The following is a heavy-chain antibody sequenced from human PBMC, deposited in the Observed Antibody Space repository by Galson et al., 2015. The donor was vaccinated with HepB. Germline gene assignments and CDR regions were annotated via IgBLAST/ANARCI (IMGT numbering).Heavy chain of an antibody. CDR1: GGTFSSYA. Sequence: SVKVSCKASGGTFSSYAISWVRQAPGQGLEWMGGIIPIFGTANYAQKFQGRVTITADESTSTAYMELSSLRSEDTAVYYCARGWGDSSSPFDRNYYYYGMDVWGQGTTVTVSS. J-gene: IGHJ6*02. CDR3: ARGWGDSSSPFDRNYYYYGMDV. V-gene: IGHV1-69*13. CDR2: IIPIFGTA. D-gene: IGHD6-6*01.